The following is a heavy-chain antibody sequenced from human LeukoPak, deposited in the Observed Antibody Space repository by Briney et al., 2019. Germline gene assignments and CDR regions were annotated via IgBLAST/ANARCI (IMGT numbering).Heavy chain of an antibody. CDR3: ARDLGDYSNNWFDP. CDR2: ISSSSSTI. V-gene: IGHV3-48*01. D-gene: IGHD4-11*01. Sequence: GGSLRLSCAASGFTFSSYSMNWVRQAPGKGLEWVSYISSSSSTIYYADSVKGRFTISRDNAKNSLYLQMNSLRAEDTAVYYCARDLGDYSNNWFDPWGQGTLVTVSS. J-gene: IGHJ5*02. CDR1: GFTFSSYS.